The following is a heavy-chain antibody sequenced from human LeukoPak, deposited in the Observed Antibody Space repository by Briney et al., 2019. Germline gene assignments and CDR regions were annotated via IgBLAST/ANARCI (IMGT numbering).Heavy chain of an antibody. D-gene: IGHD1-14*01. CDR3: ATETNGGNNY. Sequence: ASVTVSCKVSGYTLTELSMHWVRQAPGKGLEWMGGFDPEDGETIYAQRFQGRVTMSEDTSTDTAYMELSSLSSEDTAVYYCATETNGGNNYWGQGTLVTISS. CDR1: GYTLTELS. J-gene: IGHJ4*02. V-gene: IGHV1-24*01. CDR2: FDPEDGET.